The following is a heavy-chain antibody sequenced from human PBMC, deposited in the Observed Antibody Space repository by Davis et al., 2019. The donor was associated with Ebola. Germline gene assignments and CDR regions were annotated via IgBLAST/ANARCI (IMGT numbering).Heavy chain of an antibody. Sequence: GESLKISCAASGFTFSSYAMHWVRQAPGKGLEWVAVISYDGSNKYYADSVKGRFTISRDNAKNTLYLQMNSLRAEDTAVYYCARGSSSSWYDRFDPWGQGTLVTVSS. CDR2: ISYDGSNK. V-gene: IGHV3-30*04. CDR1: GFTFSSYA. J-gene: IGHJ5*02. D-gene: IGHD6-13*01. CDR3: ARGSSSSWYDRFDP.